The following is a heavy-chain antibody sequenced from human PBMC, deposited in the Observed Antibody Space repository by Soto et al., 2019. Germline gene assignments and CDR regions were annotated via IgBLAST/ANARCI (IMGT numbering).Heavy chain of an antibody. Sequence: QVQLVQSGAEVKKPGASVKVSCKASGYTFTSYAMHWVRQAPGQRLEWMGWINAGNGNTKYSQKFQGRVTITRDTSASTAYMELSSLRSEDTAVYYCARIPSAPEQQLVPLDYWGQGTLVTVSS. J-gene: IGHJ4*02. V-gene: IGHV1-3*01. CDR2: INAGNGNT. CDR1: GYTFTSYA. D-gene: IGHD6-13*01. CDR3: ARIPSAPEQQLVPLDY.